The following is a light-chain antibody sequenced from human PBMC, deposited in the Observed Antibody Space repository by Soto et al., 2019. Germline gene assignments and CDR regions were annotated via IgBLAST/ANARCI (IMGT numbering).Light chain of an antibody. CDR3: HQYNSDST. V-gene: IGKV1-5*01. Sequence: DIQMTQSPSSLSASVGDRVTITCRASQSISHYLAWYQHKPGKAPNLLIYDASTLEAGIPSRFSGSGSGTKFTLTISSLQPGDFATHYCHQYNSDSTFGQGTKLGIK. CDR1: QSISHY. CDR2: DAS. J-gene: IGKJ2*01.